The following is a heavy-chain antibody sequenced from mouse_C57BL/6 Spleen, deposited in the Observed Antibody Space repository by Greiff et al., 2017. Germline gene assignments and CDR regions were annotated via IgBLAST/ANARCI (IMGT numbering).Heavy chain of an antibody. V-gene: IGHV1-9*01. CDR2: FFPGSGST. J-gene: IGHJ3*01. D-gene: IGHD2-1*01. CDR3: AGKLPFAY. Sequence: VKVVESGAELMKPGASVKLSCKATGYTFTGYWIEWVKQRPGHGLEWIGEFFPGSGSTNYNEKFKGKATFTADTSSNTAYMQLSGLTSEDSAICCCAGKLPFAYWGQGTPVTVSA. CDR1: GYTFTGYW.